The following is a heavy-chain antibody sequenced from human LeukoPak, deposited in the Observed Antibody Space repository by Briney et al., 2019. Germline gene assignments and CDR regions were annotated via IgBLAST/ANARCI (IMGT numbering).Heavy chain of an antibody. J-gene: IGHJ4*02. V-gene: IGHV1-2*07. D-gene: IGHD6-13*01. CDR2: INPNSGGT. CDR1: GYTFTGYY. CDR3: ARDRPPQLVRPFDY. Sequence: RASVKVSCNASGYTFTGYYIHWVRQAPGQGLEWMGWINPNSGGTNYAHKFQGRVTMTRDTSISTAYMELSRLRSDDTAVYYCARDRPPQLVRPFDYWGQGTLVTVSS.